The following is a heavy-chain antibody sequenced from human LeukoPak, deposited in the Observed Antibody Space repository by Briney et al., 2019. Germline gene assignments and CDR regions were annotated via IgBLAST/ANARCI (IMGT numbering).Heavy chain of an antibody. D-gene: IGHD6-19*01. CDR2: IYYSGST. J-gene: IGHJ5*02. Sequence: SETLSLTCTVSGGSISSSSYYWGWIRQPPGKGLEWIGSIYYSGSTYYNPSLKSRVTISVDTSKNQFSLKLSSVTAADTAVYYCARVYSSGWYTGNWFDPWGQGTLVTVSS. CDR3: ARVYSSGWYTGNWFDP. CDR1: GGSISSSSYY. V-gene: IGHV4-39*07.